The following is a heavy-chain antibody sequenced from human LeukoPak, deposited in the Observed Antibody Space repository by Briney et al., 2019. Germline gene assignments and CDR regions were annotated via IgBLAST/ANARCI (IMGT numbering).Heavy chain of an antibody. CDR2: ISGSGGST. D-gene: IGHD3-16*01. V-gene: IGHV3-23*01. Sequence: PGGSLRLSCAASGFTFSSYAMSWVRQAPGKGLEWVSAISGSGGSTYYADSVKGWFTISRDNSRDTLYLQMNRLRAADTAVYYCAKGYYDYVRGSYYFDYWGQGTLVTVSS. J-gene: IGHJ4*02. CDR1: GFTFSSYA. CDR3: AKGYYDYVRGSYYFDY.